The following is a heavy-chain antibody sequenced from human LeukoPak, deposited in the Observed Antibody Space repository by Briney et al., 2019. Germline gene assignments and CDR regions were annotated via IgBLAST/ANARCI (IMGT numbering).Heavy chain of an antibody. Sequence: GASVEVSCKASGYTFTSYAMNWVRQAPGQGLEWMGWINTNTGNPTYAQGFTGRFVFSLDTSVSTAYLQISSLKAEDTAVYYCARDWARGSYYASVYYFDYWGQGTLVTVSS. CDR3: ARDWARGSYYASVYYFDY. CDR1: GYTFTSYA. CDR2: INTNTGNP. J-gene: IGHJ4*02. V-gene: IGHV7-4-1*02. D-gene: IGHD1-26*01.